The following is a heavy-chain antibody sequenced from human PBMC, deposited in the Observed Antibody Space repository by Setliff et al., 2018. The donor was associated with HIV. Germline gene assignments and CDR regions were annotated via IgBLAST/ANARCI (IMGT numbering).Heavy chain of an antibody. CDR1: GFTFSSYA. D-gene: IGHD6-19*01. CDR3: ARGGDSSSSDH. J-gene: IGHJ4*02. Sequence: PGGSLRLSCAASGFTFSSYAMSWVRQAPGKGLEWVANIKQHGSEKYYVDSVKGRFTISRDDAKKSLYLQMNSLTVEDTAVYYCARGGDSSSSDHWGQGTLVTVSS. CDR2: IKQHGSEK. V-gene: IGHV3-7*01.